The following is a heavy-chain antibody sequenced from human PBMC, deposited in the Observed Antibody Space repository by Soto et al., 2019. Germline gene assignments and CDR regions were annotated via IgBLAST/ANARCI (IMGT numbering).Heavy chain of an antibody. D-gene: IGHD6-6*01. J-gene: IGHJ4*02. Sequence: EVQLLESGGGLVQPGGSLRLSCAASGFTFSNYAMTWVRQAPGKGLEWVATISGSGDNTYYADSVRGRFTISRDNSKNTLDLQMNSLRADDTAVYYCAKRPFAARHTDYWGQGTLVTVSS. V-gene: IGHV3-23*01. CDR1: GFTFSNYA. CDR2: ISGSGDNT. CDR3: AKRPFAARHTDY.